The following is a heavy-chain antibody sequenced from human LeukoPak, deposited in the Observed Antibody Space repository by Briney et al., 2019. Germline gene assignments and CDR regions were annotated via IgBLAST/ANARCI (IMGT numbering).Heavy chain of an antibody. CDR1: GFTFSSYS. V-gene: IGHV3-48*04. J-gene: IGHJ4*02. D-gene: IGHD3-22*01. CDR2: ITGGSYTI. Sequence: GGSLRLSCAASGFTFSSYSMNWVRQAPGKGLEWVSYITGGSYTIYYAQSVRGRFTISRDNAKNSLYLQMNSLRAEDTGVYYCAREQPYYYDSSGTALMAEIKYYFDYWGQGTLVTVSS. CDR3: AREQPYYYDSSGTALMAEIKYYFDY.